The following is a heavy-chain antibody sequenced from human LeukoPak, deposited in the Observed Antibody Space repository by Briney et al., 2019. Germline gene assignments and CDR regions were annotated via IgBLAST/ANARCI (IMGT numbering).Heavy chain of an antibody. Sequence: GGSLRLSCAASGFTFSSYGMHWVRQAPGKGLEWVAFIRYDGSNKYYTDSVKGRFTISRDNSKNTLYLQMNSLRAEDTAVYYCAKDPYDFWSGYWGYWGQGTLVTVSS. D-gene: IGHD3-3*01. J-gene: IGHJ4*02. CDR2: IRYDGSNK. V-gene: IGHV3-30*02. CDR3: AKDPYDFWSGYWGY. CDR1: GFTFSSYG.